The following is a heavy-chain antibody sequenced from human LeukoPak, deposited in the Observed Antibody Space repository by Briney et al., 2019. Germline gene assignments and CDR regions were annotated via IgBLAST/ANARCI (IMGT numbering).Heavy chain of an antibody. CDR2: IYYSGST. D-gene: IGHD3-22*01. J-gene: IGHJ6*02. V-gene: IGHV4-31*03. Sequence: PSETPSLTCTVSGGSISSGGYYWSWIRQHPGKGLEWIGYIYYSGSTYYNPSLKSRVTISVDTSKNQFSLKLSSVTAADTAVYYCARGPFTMIVARIRLYYGMDVWGQGTTVTVSS. CDR1: GGSISSGGYY. CDR3: ARGPFTMIVARIRLYYGMDV.